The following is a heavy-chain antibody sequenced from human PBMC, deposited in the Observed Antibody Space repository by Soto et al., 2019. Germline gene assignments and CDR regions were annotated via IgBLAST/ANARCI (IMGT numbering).Heavy chain of an antibody. CDR1: GYTFTSYG. Sequence: ASVKVSCKASGYTFTSYGISWVRQAPGQGLEWMGWISAYNGNTNYAQKLQGRVTMTTDTSTSTAYMELRSLRSDDTAVYYCATEKPRNYYYYGMDVWGQGTTVTV. V-gene: IGHV1-18*01. CDR3: ATEKPRNYYYYGMDV. J-gene: IGHJ6*02. CDR2: ISAYNGNT.